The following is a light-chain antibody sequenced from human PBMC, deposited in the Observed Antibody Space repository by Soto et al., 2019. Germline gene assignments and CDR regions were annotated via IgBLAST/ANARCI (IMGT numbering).Light chain of an antibody. CDR3: QKSDHLPL. J-gene: IGKJ3*01. V-gene: IGKV1-33*01. CDR2: DAY. Sequence: DIQMTQSPPSLSASVGDRVTITCQASLDIGNSLNWYQAKPGQAPKLVIYDAYNLETGVPSTFSGSGYGTLFTFTISGLRPEDIATYYCQKSDHLPLFGPGTKVDIK. CDR1: LDIGNS.